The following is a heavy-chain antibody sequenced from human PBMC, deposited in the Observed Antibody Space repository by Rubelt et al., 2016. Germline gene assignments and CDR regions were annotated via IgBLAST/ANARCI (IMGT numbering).Heavy chain of an antibody. CDR1: GFTFSSYS. CDR2: ISSSSSYL. Sequence: EVQLLESGGGLVQPGGSLRLSCAASGFTFSSYSMNWVRQAPGKGLEWVSSISSSSSYLYYADSGKGRFTISRDNAKNSPYLQMNSLRAEDTAVYYCAREVTAVAASEFDYWGQGTLVTVSS. J-gene: IGHJ4*02. CDR3: AREVTAVAASEFDY. V-gene: IGHV3-21*01. D-gene: IGHD6-19*01.